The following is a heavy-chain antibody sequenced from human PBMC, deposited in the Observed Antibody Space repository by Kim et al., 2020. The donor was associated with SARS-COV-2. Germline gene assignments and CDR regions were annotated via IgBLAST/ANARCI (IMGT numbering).Heavy chain of an antibody. Sequence: GGSLRLSCAASGFTFSSYSMNWVRQAPGKGLEWVSSISSSSSYIYYADSVKGRFTISRDNAKNSLYLQMNSLRAEDTAVYYCARGGSSGWYFDYWGQGTLVTVSS. V-gene: IGHV3-21*01. CDR1: GFTFSSYS. CDR3: ARGGSSGWYFDY. CDR2: ISSSSSYI. D-gene: IGHD6-19*01. J-gene: IGHJ4*02.